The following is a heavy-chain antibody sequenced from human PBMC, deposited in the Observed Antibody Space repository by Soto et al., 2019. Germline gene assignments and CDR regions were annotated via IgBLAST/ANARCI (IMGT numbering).Heavy chain of an antibody. CDR3: ARVRRDIVVVPAARHQQNWFDP. D-gene: IGHD2-2*01. CDR1: GFTFSDYY. CDR2: ISSSGSTI. Sequence: GGSLKLSCAASGFTFSDYYMSWIRQAPGKGLEWVSYISSSGSTIYYADSVKGRFTISRDNAKNSLYLQMNSLRAEDTAVYYCARVRRDIVVVPAARHQQNWFDPWGQGTLVTVSS. V-gene: IGHV3-11*01. J-gene: IGHJ5*02.